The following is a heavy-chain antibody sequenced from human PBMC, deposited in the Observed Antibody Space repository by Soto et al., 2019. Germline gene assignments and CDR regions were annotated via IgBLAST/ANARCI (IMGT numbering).Heavy chain of an antibody. Sequence: QVQLVQSGAEVKKPGASVKVSCKASGYTFTSYGISWVRQAPGQGLEWMGWISAYNGNTNYAQKLKGRVTMTTNTSTITAHKELRSLRSDDKAVYSCARALLGQPTGGNTNRYAPWGQGSLVT. V-gene: IGHV1-18*04. CDR3: ARALLGQPTGGNTNRYAP. J-gene: IGHJ5*02. D-gene: IGHD1-26*01. CDR1: GYTFTSYG. CDR2: ISAYNGNT.